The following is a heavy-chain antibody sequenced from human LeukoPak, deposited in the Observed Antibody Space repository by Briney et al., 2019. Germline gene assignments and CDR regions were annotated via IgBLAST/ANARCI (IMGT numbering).Heavy chain of an antibody. V-gene: IGHV3-53*01. CDR2: IYSGGNK. Sequence: VGSLRLSCAASGFTVSTNYMTWVRQAPGQGLEWVSIIYSGGNKYYADSVKGRFTISRDNSKNTLYLQMNSLRAEDTAVYYCASRSVAGTKTPFDYWGQGTLVTVSS. D-gene: IGHD6-19*01. CDR3: ASRSVAGTKTPFDY. J-gene: IGHJ4*02. CDR1: GFTVSTNY.